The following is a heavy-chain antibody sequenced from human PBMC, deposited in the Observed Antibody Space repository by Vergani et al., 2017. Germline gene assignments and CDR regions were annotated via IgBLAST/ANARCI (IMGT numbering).Heavy chain of an antibody. D-gene: IGHD2-2*01. CDR2: ISCEGGST. CDR3: AKDSVLPAAIDWYFDL. Sequence: DVQLVESGGVVVQPGGSLRLSCAASRFNFDDYTMNWVRQAPGKGLEWVSRISCEGGSTYYADSVKGRFTISRDNSKNSLYLQMNSLRTEDTALYYCAKDSVLPAAIDWYFDLWGRGTLVTVSS. CDR1: RFNFDDYT. V-gene: IGHV3-43*01. J-gene: IGHJ2*01.